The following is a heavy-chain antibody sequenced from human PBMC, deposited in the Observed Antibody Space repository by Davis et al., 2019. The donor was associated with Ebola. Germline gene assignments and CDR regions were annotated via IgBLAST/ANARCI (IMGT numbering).Heavy chain of an antibody. D-gene: IGHD7-27*01. CDR3: ARGAGEFLY. CDR1: GFTFSDYW. Sequence: PGGSLRLSCAASGFTFSDYWMTWVRQAPGKGLEWVAVISYDGSNKYYADSVKGRFTISRDNSKNTLYLQMNSLRAEDTAVYYCARGAGEFLYWGQGTLVTVSS. J-gene: IGHJ4*02. CDR2: ISYDGSNK. V-gene: IGHV3-30-3*01.